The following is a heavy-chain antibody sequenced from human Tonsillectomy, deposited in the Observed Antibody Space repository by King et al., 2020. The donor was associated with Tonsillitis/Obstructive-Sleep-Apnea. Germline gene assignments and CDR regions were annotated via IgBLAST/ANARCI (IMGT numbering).Heavy chain of an antibody. V-gene: IGHV3-43*01. CDR3: AKDRGQGYCSGGSCHADAFDI. CDR1: VFTFDDYT. J-gene: IGHJ3*02. D-gene: IGHD2-15*01. CDR2: ISWDGGST. Sequence: VQLVESGGVVVQPGGSLRLSCAASVFTFDDYTMHWVRQAPGKGLEWVSLISWDGGSTYYADSVKGRFTISRDNSKNSLYRQMNSLRTEDTALYYCAKDRGQGYCSGGSCHADAFDIWGQGTMVTVSS.